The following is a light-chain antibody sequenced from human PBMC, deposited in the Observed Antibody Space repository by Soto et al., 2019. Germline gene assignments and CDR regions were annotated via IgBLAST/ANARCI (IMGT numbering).Light chain of an antibody. CDR3: QQYGSSGT. CDR1: QSVGSY. CDR2: GAS. Sequence: ITLTQSPATLSLSPGERATLSCRASQSVGSYLAWYQQKPGQAPRLLIYGASNRATGIPDRFSGSGSGTDFTLTISRLEPEDFAVYYCQQYGSSGTFGQGTKVDI. V-gene: IGKV3-20*01. J-gene: IGKJ1*01.